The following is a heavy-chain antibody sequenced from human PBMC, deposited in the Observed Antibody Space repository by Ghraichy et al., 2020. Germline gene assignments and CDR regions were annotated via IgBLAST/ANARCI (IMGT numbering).Heavy chain of an antibody. Sequence: LTCAASGFTFSSYAMSWVRQAPGKGLEWVSAISGSGGSTYYADSVKGRFTISRDNSKNTLYLQMNSLRAEDTAVYYCAKCSRNYGDYVTDFDYWGQGTLVTVSS. V-gene: IGHV3-23*01. CDR3: AKCSRNYGDYVTDFDY. CDR2: ISGSGGST. J-gene: IGHJ4*02. D-gene: IGHD4-17*01. CDR1: GFTFSSYA.